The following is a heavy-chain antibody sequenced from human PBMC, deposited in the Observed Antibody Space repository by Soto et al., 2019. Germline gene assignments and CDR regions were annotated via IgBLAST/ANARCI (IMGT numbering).Heavy chain of an antibody. CDR3: ARDQRVDYYYGMDV. V-gene: IGHV3-33*01. CDR1: GFTFSSYG. J-gene: IGHJ6*02. Sequence: GGSLRLSCAASGFTFSSYGMHWVRQAPGKGLEWVAVIWYDGSNKYYADSVKGRFTISRDNSKNTLYLQMNSLRAEDTAVYYCARDQRVDYYYGMDVWGQGTKVTVSS. CDR2: IWYDGSNK. D-gene: IGHD2-15*01.